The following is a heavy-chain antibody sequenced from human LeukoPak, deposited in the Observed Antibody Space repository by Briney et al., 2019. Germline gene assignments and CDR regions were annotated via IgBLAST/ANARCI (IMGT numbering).Heavy chain of an antibody. V-gene: IGHV4-61*02. CDR1: GGSISSGSYY. J-gene: IGHJ3*02. CDR2: IYTSGST. D-gene: IGHD1-20*01. CDR3: ARDLDGITGTPEDAFDI. Sequence: NPSQTLSLTCTVSGGSISSGSYYWSWIRQPAGKGLEWIGRIYTSGSTNYNPSLKSRVTMSVDTSKNQFSLKLSSVTAADTAVYYCARDLDGITGTPEDAFDIWGQGTMVTVSS.